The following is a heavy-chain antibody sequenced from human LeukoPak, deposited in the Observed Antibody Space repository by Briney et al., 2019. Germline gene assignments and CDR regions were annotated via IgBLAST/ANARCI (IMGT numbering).Heavy chain of an antibody. Sequence: GGSLTLSCAASGFTFSSYDMSWVRQAPGKGLEWATALSDDGGTTYYADSVKGRFTISRDNSKNTLYLQMNSLRGDDTAVYHCAKGPSPGYCRSASCYYDYWGQGTLVTVSS. J-gene: IGHJ4*02. D-gene: IGHD2-2*01. V-gene: IGHV3-23*01. CDR2: LSDDGGTT. CDR1: GFTFSSYD. CDR3: AKGPSPGYCRSASCYYDY.